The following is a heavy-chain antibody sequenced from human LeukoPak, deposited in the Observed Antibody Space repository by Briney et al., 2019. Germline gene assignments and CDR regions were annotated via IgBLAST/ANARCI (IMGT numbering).Heavy chain of an antibody. CDR1: GFTFSNDW. D-gene: IGHD5-18*01. J-gene: IGHJ4*02. CDR3: VTAGYTYGFDY. Sequence: GGSLRLSCAASGFTFSNDWMRWVRQAPGKGLEWVANINPDGSEKYYVDSPKGRFTISRDNTKNSMYLQMDSPRAADTAVYYCVTAGYTYGFDYWGQGALVTVSS. CDR2: INPDGSEK. V-gene: IGHV3-7*01.